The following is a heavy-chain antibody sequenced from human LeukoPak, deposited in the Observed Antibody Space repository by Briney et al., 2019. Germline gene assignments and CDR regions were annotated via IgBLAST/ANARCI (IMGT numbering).Heavy chain of an antibody. D-gene: IGHD3-10*01. CDR1: GFTFSSYW. CDR2: IKQDGSQK. CDR3: ARSYGSGNYWSFVNWFDP. Sequence: PGGSLRLSCAASGFTFSSYWMNWVRQAPGKGLERVANIKQDGSQKFYVDSVKGRFTISRDNAKNLLYLQMNSVRAEDTAVYYCARSYGSGNYWSFVNWFDPWGQGTLVTVSS. V-gene: IGHV3-7*01. J-gene: IGHJ5*02.